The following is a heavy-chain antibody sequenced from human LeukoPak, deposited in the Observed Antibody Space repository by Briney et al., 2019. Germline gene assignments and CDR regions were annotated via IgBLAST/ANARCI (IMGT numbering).Heavy chain of an antibody. Sequence: GGSLRLSCAASGFTFDDYAMHWVRQAPGKGLEWVSGISWNSGSIGYVDSAKGRFTISRDNTQNSVYLEMNSLTAEDTALYYCARDLWAQQEGDGFDIWGQGTMVTVSS. CDR3: ARDLWAQQEGDGFDI. V-gene: IGHV3-9*01. J-gene: IGHJ3*02. CDR1: GFTFDDYA. D-gene: IGHD6-13*01. CDR2: ISWNSGSI.